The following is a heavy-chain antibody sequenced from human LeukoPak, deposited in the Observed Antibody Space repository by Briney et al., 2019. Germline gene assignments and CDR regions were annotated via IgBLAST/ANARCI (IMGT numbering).Heavy chain of an antibody. CDR1: GYTFTGYY. V-gene: IGHV1-2*02. J-gene: IGHJ3*02. Sequence: GASVKVSCKASGYTFTGYYTYWVRQAPGQGLEWMGWINPISGGTNYAQKFQDRVTMTRDTSISAAYLQWSSLKASDTAMYYCARVLSTSSCDGFDIWGQGTMVTVSS. CDR2: INPISGGT. D-gene: IGHD2-2*01. CDR3: ARVLSTSSCDGFDI.